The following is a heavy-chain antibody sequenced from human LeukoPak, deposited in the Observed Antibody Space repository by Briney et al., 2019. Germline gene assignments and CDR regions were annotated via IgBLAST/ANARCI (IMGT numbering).Heavy chain of an antibody. D-gene: IGHD3-3*01. CDR3: ARGSAYYDFWSGHSGGFMFDY. CDR2: INHSGST. CDR1: GGSFSGYY. V-gene: IGHV4-34*01. J-gene: IGHJ4*02. Sequence: SETLSLTCAVYGGSFSGYYWSWIRQPPGKGLEWIGEINHSGSTNYNPSLKSRVTISVDTSKNQFSLKLSSVTAADTAVYYCARGSAYYDFWSGHSGGFMFDYWGQGTLVTVSS.